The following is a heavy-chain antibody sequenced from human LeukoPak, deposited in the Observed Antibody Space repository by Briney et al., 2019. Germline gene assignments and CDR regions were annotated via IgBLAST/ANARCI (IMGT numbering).Heavy chain of an antibody. CDR1: GGSISSYY. Sequence: SETLSLTCTVTGGSISSYYWSWIRQPPGKGLDWIGYIYYSGSTNYNPSLKSRVTISVDTSKNQFSPKLSSVTAADTAVYYCARVPGDYGLDYWGQGTLVTVSS. CDR3: ARVPGDYGLDY. V-gene: IGHV4-59*01. D-gene: IGHD4-17*01. CDR2: IYYSGST. J-gene: IGHJ4*02.